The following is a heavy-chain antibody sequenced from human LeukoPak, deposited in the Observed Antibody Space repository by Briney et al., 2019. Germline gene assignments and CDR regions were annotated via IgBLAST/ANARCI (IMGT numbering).Heavy chain of an antibody. Sequence: SSETLSLTCAVYGGSFSGYYWSWIRQPPGRGLEWIGEINHSGSTNYNPSLKSRVTISVDTSKNQFSLKLSSVTAADTAVYYCARGRRYSYPPFDYWGQGTLVTVSS. CDR2: INHSGST. V-gene: IGHV4-34*01. D-gene: IGHD2-15*01. J-gene: IGHJ4*02. CDR3: ARGRRYSYPPFDY. CDR1: GGSFSGYY.